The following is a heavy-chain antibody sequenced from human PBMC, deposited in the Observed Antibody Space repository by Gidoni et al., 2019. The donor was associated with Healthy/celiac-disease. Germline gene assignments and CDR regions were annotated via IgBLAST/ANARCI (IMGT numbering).Heavy chain of an antibody. CDR2: IYTSGST. CDR3: ARVWGLEYYFDY. Sequence: QVQLQESGPGLVKPSQTLSLTCTVSGGSISSGIYYWSWIRQPAGKGLEWIGRIYTSGSTNYNPSLKSRVTISVDTSKNQFSLKLSSVTAADTAVYYCARVWGLEYYFDYWGQGTLVTVSS. CDR1: GGSISSGIYY. J-gene: IGHJ4*02. V-gene: IGHV4-61*02. D-gene: IGHD3-16*01.